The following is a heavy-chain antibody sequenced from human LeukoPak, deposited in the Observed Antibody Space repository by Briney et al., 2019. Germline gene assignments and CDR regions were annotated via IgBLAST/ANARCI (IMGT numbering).Heavy chain of an antibody. D-gene: IGHD5-12*01. CDR1: EYTFTGYY. CDR2: IHPNSGGT. CDR3: ARKVATIRSGVLDY. V-gene: IGHV1-2*02. Sequence: ASVKVSCKASEYTFTGYYMHWVRQAPGQGLEWMGWIHPNSGGTNYAQKFQGRVTMTRDTSISTAYMELSRLRSDDTAVYYCARKVATIRSGVLDYWGQGTLVTVSS. J-gene: IGHJ4*02.